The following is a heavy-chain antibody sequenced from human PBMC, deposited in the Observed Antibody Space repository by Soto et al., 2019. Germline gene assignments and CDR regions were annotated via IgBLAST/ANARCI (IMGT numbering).Heavy chain of an antibody. Sequence: GGSLRLSCAASGFTFSSYGMHWVRQAPGKGLEWVAVIWYDGSNKYYADSVKGRFTISRDNSKNTLYLQMNSLRAEETAVYYCARDAGYCSGGSCYYLGWYYYYGMDVWGQGTTVTVSS. CDR2: IWYDGSNK. D-gene: IGHD2-15*01. CDR3: ARDAGYCSGGSCYYLGWYYYYGMDV. V-gene: IGHV3-33*01. CDR1: GFTFSSYG. J-gene: IGHJ6*02.